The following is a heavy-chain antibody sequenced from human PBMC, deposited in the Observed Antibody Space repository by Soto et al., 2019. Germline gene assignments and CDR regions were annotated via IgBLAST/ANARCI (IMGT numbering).Heavy chain of an antibody. V-gene: IGHV4-59*01. J-gene: IGHJ4*02. CDR3: ARETIDYGDYVLDY. D-gene: IGHD4-17*01. Sequence: PSETLSLTCTVSGGSISSYYWSWIRQPPGKGLEWIGYIYYSGSTNYNPSLKSRVTISVDTSKNQFSLKLSSVTAADTAVYYCARETIDYGDYVLDYWGQGTLVTVSS. CDR2: IYYSGST. CDR1: GGSISSYY.